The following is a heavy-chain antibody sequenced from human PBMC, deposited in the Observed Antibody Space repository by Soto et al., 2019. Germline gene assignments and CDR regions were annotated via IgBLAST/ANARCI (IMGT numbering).Heavy chain of an antibody. Sequence: SVKVSCKASGGTFSRYAISWVRQPPGQGLEWMGGIIPIFGTANYAQKFQGRVTITADESTSTAYMELSSLRSEDTAVYYRARGFEGGSINYPYGKDVWGEGATVTV. CDR2: IIPIFGTA. CDR1: GGTFSRYA. D-gene: IGHD3-16*01. J-gene: IGHJ6*02. CDR3: ARGFEGGSINYPYGKDV. V-gene: IGHV1-69*13.